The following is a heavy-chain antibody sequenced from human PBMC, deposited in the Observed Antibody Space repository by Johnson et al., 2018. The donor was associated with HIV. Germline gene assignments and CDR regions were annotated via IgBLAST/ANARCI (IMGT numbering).Heavy chain of an antibody. CDR2: IYSGGST. D-gene: IGHD6-19*01. CDR3: VSSAQWSGWPPGAFDI. V-gene: IGHV3-53*01. Sequence: VQLVESGGGLVQPGGSLRLSCAASGFTVSSNYMSWVRQAPGKGLEWVSVIYSGGSTYYADSVKGRFTIARDNSKNTLDLQMNSRRAEDTAVYYCVSSAQWSGWPPGAFDIWGQGKMVTVSS. CDR1: GFTVSSNY. J-gene: IGHJ3*02.